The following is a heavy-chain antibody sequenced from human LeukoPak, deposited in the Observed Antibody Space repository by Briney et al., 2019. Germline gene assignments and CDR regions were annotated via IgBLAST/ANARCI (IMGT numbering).Heavy chain of an antibody. V-gene: IGHV1-18*01. CDR1: VYTFTFYG. D-gene: IGHD3-16*01. Sequence: GASVKLSFTCAVYTFTFYGNYWIWLAPGQGLEWMGWINAYNGNTNYAQKLQGRVTMTTDTSTSTAYMELRSLRSDDTAVYYCARDAYYGRRVNQGHTYFDYWGQGTLVTVSS. CDR2: INAYNGNT. CDR3: ARDAYYGRRVNQGHTYFDY. J-gene: IGHJ4*02.